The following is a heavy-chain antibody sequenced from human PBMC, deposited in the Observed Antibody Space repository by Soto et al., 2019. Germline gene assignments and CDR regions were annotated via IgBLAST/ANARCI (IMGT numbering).Heavy chain of an antibody. CDR3: TPGGVPAAEKGYYYSAMDV. D-gene: IGHD2-2*01. J-gene: IGHJ6*02. V-gene: IGHV3-15*07. Sequence: EVQLVESGGGLVKPGVSLRLSCAASGFTFTNAWMNWVRQAPGKGLEWVGRIKSKTDGGTADYAAPVKGRFTISRDDSTAPLYLQKNSLKAEDTAVYYCTPGGVPAAEKGYYYSAMDVWGQGTTVTVSS. CDR1: GFTFTNAW. CDR2: IKSKTDGGTA.